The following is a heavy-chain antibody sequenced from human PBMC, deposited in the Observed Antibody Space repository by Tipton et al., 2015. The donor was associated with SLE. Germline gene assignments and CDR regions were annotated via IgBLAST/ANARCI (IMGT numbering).Heavy chain of an antibody. CDR2: ISSSSSYI. V-gene: IGHV3-21*01. D-gene: IGHD1-26*01. CDR3: AGEFKSGY. J-gene: IGHJ4*02. Sequence: SLRLSCAASGFTFSSYSMNWVRQAPGKGLEWVSSISSSSSYIYYADSVKGRFTISRDNARNTLYLQMNSLRAEDTAVYYCAGEFKSGYWGQGTLVTASS. CDR1: GFTFSSYS.